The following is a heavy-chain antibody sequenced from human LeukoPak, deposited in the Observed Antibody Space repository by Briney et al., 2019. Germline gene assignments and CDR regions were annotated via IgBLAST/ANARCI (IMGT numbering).Heavy chain of an antibody. J-gene: IGHJ4*02. CDR1: GFTFSSYS. Sequence: GGSLRLSCAASGFTFSSYSMNWVRQAPGKGLEWVSSISSSSSYIYYADSVKGRFTISRDNAKNSLYLQMNSLRAEDTAVYYCAKFLGFGESNLDFYDYWGQGTLVTVSS. CDR3: AKFLGFGESNLDFYDY. V-gene: IGHV3-21*04. D-gene: IGHD3-10*01. CDR2: ISSSSSYI.